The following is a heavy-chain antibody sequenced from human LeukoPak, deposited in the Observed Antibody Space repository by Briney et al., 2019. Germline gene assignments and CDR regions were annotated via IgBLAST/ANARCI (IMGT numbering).Heavy chain of an antibody. V-gene: IGHV4-4*02. D-gene: IGHD3-10*01. CDR2: IYHTGST. J-gene: IGHJ5*02. CDR1: GGSISSSKW. Sequence: SETLSLTCAVSGGSISSSKWWSWVRQPPGKGLEWIGEIYHTGSTNYNPSLRSRVTISVDTSRNQFSLKLSSVTAADTAVYYCARHLITLVRGVNHNWFDPWGQGTLVTVSS. CDR3: ARHLITLVRGVNHNWFDP.